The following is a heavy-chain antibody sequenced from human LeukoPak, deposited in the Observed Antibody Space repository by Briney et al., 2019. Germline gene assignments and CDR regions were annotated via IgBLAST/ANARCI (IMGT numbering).Heavy chain of an antibody. CDR2: ISVYNGNT. D-gene: IGHD2-15*01. CDR3: ARDGVALYWYFDL. V-gene: IGHV1-18*01. Sequence: VASVKVSCKASGYTFTNYGISWVRQAPGQGLEWMGWISVYNGNTNYAQKFRGRVTMTTDTSTTTSYMELRSLRSDDTAVYYCARDGVALYWYFDLWGRGTLVTVSS. CDR1: GYTFTNYG. J-gene: IGHJ2*01.